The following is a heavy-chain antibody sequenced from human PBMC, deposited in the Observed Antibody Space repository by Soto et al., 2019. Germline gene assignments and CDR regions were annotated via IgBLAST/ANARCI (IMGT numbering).Heavy chain of an antibody. V-gene: IGHV3-15*07. CDR3: TTDPPFYWGSWYQNWRYYYYGMDV. J-gene: IGHJ6*02. CDR2: IKSKTDGGTT. CDR1: GFTFSNAW. Sequence: GGSLRLSCAASGFTFSNAWMNWVRQAPGKGLEWVGRIKSKTDGGTTDYAAPVKGRFTISRDDSKNTLYLQMNSLKTEDTAVYYCTTDPPFYWGSWYQNWRYYYYGMDVWGQGTTVTVSS. D-gene: IGHD6-13*01.